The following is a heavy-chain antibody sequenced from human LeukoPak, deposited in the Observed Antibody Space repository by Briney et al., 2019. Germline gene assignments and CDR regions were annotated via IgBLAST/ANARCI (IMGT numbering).Heavy chain of an antibody. V-gene: IGHV4-38-2*01. CDR1: GYSISSGYY. D-gene: IGHD5-24*01. CDR2: IYHSGST. Sequence: PSETLSLTCAVSGYSISSGYYWGWIRQPPGKGLEWIVSIYHSGSTYYNPSLKSRVTISVDTSKNQFSLKLSSVTAADTAVYYCARRDGWFDPWGQGTLVTVSS. J-gene: IGHJ5*02. CDR3: ARRDGWFDP.